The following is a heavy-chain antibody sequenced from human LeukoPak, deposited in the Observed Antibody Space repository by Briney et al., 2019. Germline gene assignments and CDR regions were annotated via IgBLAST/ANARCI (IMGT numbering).Heavy chain of an antibody. D-gene: IGHD3-10*01. V-gene: IGHV4-61*10. CDR2: IYYSGST. CDR3: ARTVLLSSLNWFDP. Sequence: SETLSLTCTLSGGSISSGSYYWSWIRQPAGKGLEWIGYIYYSGSTNYNPSLKSRVTISVDTSKNQFSLKLSSVTAADTAVYYCARTVLLSSLNWFDPWGQGTLVTVSS. CDR1: GGSISSGSYY. J-gene: IGHJ5*02.